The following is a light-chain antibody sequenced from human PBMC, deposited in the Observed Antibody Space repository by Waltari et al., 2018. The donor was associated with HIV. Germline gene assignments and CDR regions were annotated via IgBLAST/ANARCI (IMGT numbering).Light chain of an antibody. Sequence: QSVLTQPPSVSAAPGQMVTISCSGSSSNIGNNYVSWYQQVPGTAPKLLIYDNNKRPSGMPDRFSASKSGTSATLAITGLQTGDEADYYCGTWDSSLSAYVFGTGTKVTVL. CDR3: GTWDSSLSAYV. J-gene: IGLJ1*01. CDR1: SSNIGNNY. V-gene: IGLV1-51*01. CDR2: DNN.